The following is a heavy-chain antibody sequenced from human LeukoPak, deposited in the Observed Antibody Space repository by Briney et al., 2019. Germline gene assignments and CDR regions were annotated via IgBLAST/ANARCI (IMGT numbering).Heavy chain of an antibody. CDR1: GFTFSSYW. J-gene: IGHJ4*02. D-gene: IGHD2-2*02. Sequence: GGSLRLSCAASGFTFSSYWMSWVRQVPGEGLEWVANINHDGSERYYVDSVKGRFTISRDNAKESLYLQMNSLRAEDTAVYYCARLEYCTSSSCYSLRYWGQGTLVTVSS. CDR3: ARLEYCTSSSCYSLRY. V-gene: IGHV3-7*01. CDR2: INHDGSER.